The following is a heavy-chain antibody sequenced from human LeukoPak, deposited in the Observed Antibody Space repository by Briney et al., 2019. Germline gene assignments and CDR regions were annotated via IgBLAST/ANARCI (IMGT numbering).Heavy chain of an antibody. J-gene: IGHJ4*02. V-gene: IGHV4-31*03. D-gene: IGHD6-19*01. CDR2: IYYTGST. CDR3: ASNKGQWLFSD. CDR1: GGSISSGGYY. Sequence: SQTLSLTCTVSGGSISSGGYYWSWIRQHPGKGLEWIGYIYYTGSTNYNPSLKSRVTISVDTSKNQFSLRLSSVTAADTAVYYCASNKGQWLFSDWGQGTLVTVSS.